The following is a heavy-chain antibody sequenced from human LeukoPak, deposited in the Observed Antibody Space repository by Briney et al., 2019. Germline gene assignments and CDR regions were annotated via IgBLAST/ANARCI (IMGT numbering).Heavy chain of an antibody. CDR2: ISSSSSYI. J-gene: IGHJ4*02. CDR3: ARAFRSYGDYANFDY. CDR1: GFTFSSYS. Sequence: GGSLRLSCAASGFTFSSYSMNWVRQAPGKGLEWVSSISSSSSYIYYADSVKGRFTISRDNAKNSLYLQMNSLRAEDTAVYYCARAFRSYGDYANFDYWGQGTLVTVSS. V-gene: IGHV3-21*01. D-gene: IGHD4-17*01.